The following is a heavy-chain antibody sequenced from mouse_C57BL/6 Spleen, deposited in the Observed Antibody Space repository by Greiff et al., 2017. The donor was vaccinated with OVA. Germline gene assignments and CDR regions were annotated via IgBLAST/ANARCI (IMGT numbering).Heavy chain of an antibody. CDR2: INPNNGGT. CDR3: ARAYGKGYAMDY. J-gene: IGHJ4*01. Sequence: EVQLQQSGPELVKPGASVKISCKASGYTFTDYYMNWVKQSHGKSLEWIGDINPNNGGTSYNQKFKGKATLTVDKSSSTAYMELRSLTSEDSAVYYCARAYGKGYAMDYWGQGTSVTVSS. CDR1: GYTFTDYY. V-gene: IGHV1-26*01. D-gene: IGHD2-10*02.